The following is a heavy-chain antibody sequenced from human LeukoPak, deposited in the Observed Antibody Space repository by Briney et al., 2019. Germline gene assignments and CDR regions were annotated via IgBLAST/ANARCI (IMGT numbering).Heavy chain of an antibody. CDR2: IYSGGST. CDR3: ASGPSYCSSTSCYSDYYYGMDV. D-gene: IGHD2-2*01. Sequence: GGSLRLSCAASGFTVSSNYMSWVRQAPGKGLEWVSVIYSGGSTYYADSEKGRFTISRDNSKNTLYLQMNSLRAEDTAVYYCASGPSYCSSTSCYSDYYYGMDVWGQGTTVTVSS. V-gene: IGHV3-53*01. CDR1: GFTVSSNY. J-gene: IGHJ6*02.